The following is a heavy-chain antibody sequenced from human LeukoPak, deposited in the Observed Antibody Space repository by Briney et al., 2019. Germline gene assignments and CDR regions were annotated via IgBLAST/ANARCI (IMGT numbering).Heavy chain of an antibody. CDR2: IYTSGST. CDR1: GGSISSYY. Sequence: SETLSLTCTVSGGSISSYYWSWIRQPAGKGLEWIGRIYTSGSTNYNPSLKSRATMSVDTSKNQFSLKLSSVTAADTAVYYCARDVVVVPAAVWYNWFDPWGQGTLVTVSS. V-gene: IGHV4-4*07. J-gene: IGHJ5*02. D-gene: IGHD2-2*01. CDR3: ARDVVVVPAAVWYNWFDP.